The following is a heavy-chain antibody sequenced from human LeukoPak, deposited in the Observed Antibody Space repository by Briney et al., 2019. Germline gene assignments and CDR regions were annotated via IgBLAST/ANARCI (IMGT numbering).Heavy chain of an antibody. D-gene: IGHD3-10*01. CDR2: ISGSGGST. CDR1: GFTFSSYA. Sequence: GGSLRLSCAASGFTFSSYAMSWVRQAPGKGLEWVSAISGSGGSTYYADSVKGRFTIPRDNSKNTLYLQMNSLRAEDTAVYYCARTGYGSGSYYYFDYWGQGTLVTVSS. V-gene: IGHV3-23*01. J-gene: IGHJ4*02. CDR3: ARTGYGSGSYYYFDY.